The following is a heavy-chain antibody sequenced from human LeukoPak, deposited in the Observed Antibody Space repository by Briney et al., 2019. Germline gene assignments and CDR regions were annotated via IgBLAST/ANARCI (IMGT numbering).Heavy chain of an antibody. Sequence: PGGSLRLSCAASGFSFDDYGMSWVRQVPGKGLEWVCCITWNGEMTGYAEAVKGRFTISRGNAKNSLYVQMNSLRADDTALYFCARLWRAGYPSDSGGEGTLVSVSS. J-gene: IGHJ4*02. CDR3: ARLWRAGYPSDS. D-gene: IGHD3-9*01. CDR2: ITWNGEMT. V-gene: IGHV3-20*04. CDR1: GFSFDDYG.